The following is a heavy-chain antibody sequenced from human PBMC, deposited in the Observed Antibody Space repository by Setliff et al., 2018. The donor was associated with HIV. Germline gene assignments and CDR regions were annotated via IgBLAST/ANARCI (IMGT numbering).Heavy chain of an antibody. Sequence: ETLSLTCTVSGGSISSSSYYWGWIRQPPGKGLEWVSSISRSGSDTFYSDSVKGRFTISRDNSKNTVYLQMNSLRAEDTAVYYCAKDPHIVGATGIDYWGQGTQVTVSS. CDR1: GGSISSSSYY. J-gene: IGHJ4*02. CDR3: AKDPHIVGATGIDY. D-gene: IGHD1-26*01. V-gene: IGHV3-23*01. CDR2: ISRSGSDT.